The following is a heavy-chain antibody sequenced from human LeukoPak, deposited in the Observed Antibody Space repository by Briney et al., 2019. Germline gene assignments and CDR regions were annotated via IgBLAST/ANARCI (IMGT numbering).Heavy chain of an antibody. D-gene: IGHD1-26*01. CDR2: TYYRSKWYN. CDR1: GPSVSSDSAA. V-gene: IGHV6-1*01. Sequence: KSGPGLAKPSQPLSLTCAIAGPSVSSDSAAWNWIRQSPSIGLEGLGMTYYRSKWYNDYAVSAKSRITITPDTSNCKCSLQLNSVTPEDTAVYFWARGGGYSFDFWGQGTLVTVSS. CDR3: ARGGGYSFDF. J-gene: IGHJ4*02.